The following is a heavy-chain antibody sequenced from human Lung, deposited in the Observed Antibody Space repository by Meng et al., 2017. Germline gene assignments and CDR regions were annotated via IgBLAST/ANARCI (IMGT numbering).Heavy chain of an antibody. J-gene: IGHJ4*02. CDR2: INHSGST. CDR1: GGSFSDYY. D-gene: IGHD4-11*01. V-gene: IGHV4-34*01. CDR3: ARGPTTMAHDFDY. Sequence: QGPLQRWGAGLLKPSETLSLTCVVSGGSFSDYYWRWIRQPPGKGLEWIGEINHSGSTNYNPSLESRATISVDTSQNNLSLKLSSVTAADSAVYYCARGPTTMAHDFDYWGQGTLVTVSS.